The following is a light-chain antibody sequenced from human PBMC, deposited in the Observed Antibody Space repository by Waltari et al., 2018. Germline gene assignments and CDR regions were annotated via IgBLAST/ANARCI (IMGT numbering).Light chain of an antibody. J-gene: IGKJ3*01. CDR1: QNLLYSSNNKNY. Sequence: DIVMTQSPDSLSVSLGERATINCKSGQNLLYSSNNKNYLAWYQQKPGPPPKLLISWASTRKSGVPDRFSGSGSETDFTLTISNLQAEDVAVYYCQQYYTFPPTFGPGTKVDFK. V-gene: IGKV4-1*01. CDR3: QQYYTFPPT. CDR2: WAS.